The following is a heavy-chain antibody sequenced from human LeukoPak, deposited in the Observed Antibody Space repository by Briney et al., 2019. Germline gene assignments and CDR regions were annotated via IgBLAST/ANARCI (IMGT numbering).Heavy chain of an antibody. Sequence: PGRSLRLSCAASGFTFSSYGMHWVRQAPGKGLEWVAVIWYDGSNKYYADSVKGRFTISRDNSKDTLYLQMNSLRAEDTAVYYCARAPEGGSGYPFDYWGQGTLVTVSS. J-gene: IGHJ4*02. CDR1: GFTFSSYG. CDR2: IWYDGSNK. V-gene: IGHV3-33*01. CDR3: ARAPEGGSGYPFDY. D-gene: IGHD5-12*01.